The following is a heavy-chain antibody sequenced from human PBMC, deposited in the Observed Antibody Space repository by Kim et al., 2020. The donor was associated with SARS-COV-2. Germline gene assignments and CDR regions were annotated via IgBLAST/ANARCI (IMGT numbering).Heavy chain of an antibody. Sequence: GGSLRLSCAASGFTFSSYAMSWVRQAPGKGLEWVSAISGSGGSTYYADSVKGRFTISRDNSKNTLYLQMNSLRAEDTAVYYCAKDHRIWYDSSGYYYEDDYWGQGTLVTVSS. D-gene: IGHD3-22*01. CDR1: GFTFSSYA. V-gene: IGHV3-23*01. CDR3: AKDHRIWYDSSGYYYEDDY. J-gene: IGHJ4*02. CDR2: ISGSGGST.